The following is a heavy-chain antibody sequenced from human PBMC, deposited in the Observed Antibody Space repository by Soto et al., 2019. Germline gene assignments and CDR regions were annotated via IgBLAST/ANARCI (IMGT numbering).Heavy chain of an antibody. J-gene: IGHJ6*02. CDR1: GYTFNRYY. CDR3: ARASQMVINLYYYPMDV. Sequence: ASVKVSCKASGYTFNRYYMHWVRQAPGPGLEWMGWISPHTGGTTYAQKFQGRVTMTRDTSVSTAFMELSRLGSDDTAVYYCARASQMVINLYYYPMDVWGQGTTVTVSS. V-gene: IGHV1-2*02. D-gene: IGHD3-22*01. CDR2: ISPHTGGT.